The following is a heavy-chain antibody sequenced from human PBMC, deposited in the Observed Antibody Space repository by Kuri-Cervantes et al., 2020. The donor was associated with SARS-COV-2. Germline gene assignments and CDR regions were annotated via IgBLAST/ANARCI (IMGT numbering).Heavy chain of an antibody. CDR2: ISYDGSNK. CDR3: ARVADTLVSYGTDAFDI. D-gene: IGHD3-16*01. Sequence: GESLKISCAASGFTFSSYAMHWVRQAPGKGLEWVAVISYDGSNKYYADSVKGRFTISRDNSKNTLYLQMNSLRAEDTAVYYCARVADTLVSYGTDAFDIWGQGTMVTVSS. J-gene: IGHJ3*02. CDR1: GFTFSSYA. V-gene: IGHV3-30-3*01.